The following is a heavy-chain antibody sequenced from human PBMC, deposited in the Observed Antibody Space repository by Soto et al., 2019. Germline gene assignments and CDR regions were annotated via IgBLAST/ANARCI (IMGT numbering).Heavy chain of an antibody. J-gene: IGHJ6*02. D-gene: IGHD2-2*02. CDR2: ISGSGGST. V-gene: IGHV3-23*01. CDR1: GFTFSSYA. Sequence: PGGSLRLSCAASGFTFSSYAMSWVRQAPGKGLEWVSAISGSGGSTYYADSVKGRFTISRDNSKNTLYLQMNSLRAEDTAVYYCQKVGHQLLYGHYYYGMDVWGQRTTVTLS. CDR3: QKVGHQLLYGHYYYGMDV.